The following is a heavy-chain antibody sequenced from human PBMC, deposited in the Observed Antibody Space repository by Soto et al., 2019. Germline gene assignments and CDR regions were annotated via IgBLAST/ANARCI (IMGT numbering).Heavy chain of an antibody. CDR3: AKDSGTSGYYYTDY. CDR1: GSTFSSYA. Sequence: LRLSCAASGSTFSSYAMSWVRQAPGKGLEWVSAISGSGGNTYYADSVKGRFTISRDNSKNTLYLQMNSLRAEDTAVYYCAKDSGTSGYYYTDYWGQGTLVTVSS. J-gene: IGHJ4*02. V-gene: IGHV3-23*01. D-gene: IGHD3-22*01. CDR2: ISGSGGNT.